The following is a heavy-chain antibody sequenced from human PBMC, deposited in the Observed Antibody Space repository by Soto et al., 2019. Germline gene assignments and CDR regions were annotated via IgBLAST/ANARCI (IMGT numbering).Heavy chain of an antibody. D-gene: IGHD5-18*01. Sequence: QVQLVQSGAEVKKPGASVKVSCKASGYNFTSYGISWVRQAPGQGLEWMGRISTYNGNTNSAQKFQGRVTMTTDTSTSIAYMELRSLRSDDTVVYYCARDYSYGIFGYWGQGTLVTVSS. J-gene: IGHJ4*02. CDR3: ARDYSYGIFGY. CDR2: ISTYNGNT. V-gene: IGHV1-18*01. CDR1: GYNFTSYG.